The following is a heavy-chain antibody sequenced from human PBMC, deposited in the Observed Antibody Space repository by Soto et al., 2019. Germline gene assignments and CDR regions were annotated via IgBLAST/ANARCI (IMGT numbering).Heavy chain of an antibody. D-gene: IGHD2-15*01. CDR3: ARVVGALGHWFEP. CDR2: ISPYNGNT. Sequence: QVQLVQSGAEVKEPGASVKVSCKASGYTFTSYTISWVRQAPGQGLEWMGRISPYNGNTNYAQKLQGRVTMTPDTSTSIAYMELRSQRSDDTAVYYCARVVGALGHWFEPWGQGTLVTVSS. CDR1: GYTFTSYT. J-gene: IGHJ5*02. V-gene: IGHV1-18*01.